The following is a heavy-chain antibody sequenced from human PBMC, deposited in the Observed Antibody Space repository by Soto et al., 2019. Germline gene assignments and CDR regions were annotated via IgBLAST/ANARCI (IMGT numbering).Heavy chain of an antibody. CDR2: SIPIFGTA. CDR1: GGTFNNYP. J-gene: IGHJ6*02. D-gene: IGHD5-12*01. V-gene: IGHV1-69*01. Sequence: QVQLVQSGAEVKKPASSVKVSCKASGGTFNNYPITWVRQAPGEGLEWMGGSIPIFGTANYAQNFQGRVTISVDEYTSPAYMELSSLRSEDTAVYYCARGRGYSGDDHYYYFDMDVWGQGTTVTVSS. CDR3: ARGRGYSGDDHYYYFDMDV.